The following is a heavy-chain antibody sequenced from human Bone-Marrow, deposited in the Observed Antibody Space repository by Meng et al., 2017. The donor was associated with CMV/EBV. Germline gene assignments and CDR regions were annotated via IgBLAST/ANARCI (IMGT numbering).Heavy chain of an antibody. CDR2: ISSSSSYI. D-gene: IGHD2-21*01. CDR3: ARDSRHIVVVIAITPGGTFDY. CDR1: GFTFSSYS. V-gene: IGHV3-21*01. Sequence: GGSLRLSCAASGFTFSSYSMNWVRQAPGKGLEWVSSISSSSSYIYYADSVKGRFTISRDNAKNSLYLQMNSLRAEDTAVYYCARDSRHIVVVIAITPGGTFDYWGQGTLVTVPS. J-gene: IGHJ4*02.